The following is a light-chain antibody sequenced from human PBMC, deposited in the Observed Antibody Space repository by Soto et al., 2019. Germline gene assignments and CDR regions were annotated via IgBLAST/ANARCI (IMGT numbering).Light chain of an antibody. Sequence: QPVLTQSPSASASLGASVKLTCTLSSGHSSYAIVWHQQQPEKGPRYLMKLNSDGSHSKGDGIPDRFSGSSSGAERYLTISSLRSEDEADYYCQTWGTVVFGEGTKLTVL. CDR3: QTWGTVV. CDR1: SGHSSYA. CDR2: LNSDGSH. V-gene: IGLV4-69*01. J-gene: IGLJ2*01.